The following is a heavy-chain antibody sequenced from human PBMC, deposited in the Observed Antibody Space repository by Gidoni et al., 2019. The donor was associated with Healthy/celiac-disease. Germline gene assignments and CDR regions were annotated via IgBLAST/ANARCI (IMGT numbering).Heavy chain of an antibody. D-gene: IGHD1-26*01. Sequence: QLQLQESGPGLVKPSETLSLTCTVSGGSISSSSYYWGWIRQPPGKGLEWIGSIYYSGSTYYNPSLKSRVTISVDTSKNQFSLKLSSVTAADTAVYYCARHFELRYYFDYWGQGTLVTVSS. V-gene: IGHV4-39*01. CDR1: GGSISSSSYY. CDR3: ARHFELRYYFDY. CDR2: IYYSGST. J-gene: IGHJ4*02.